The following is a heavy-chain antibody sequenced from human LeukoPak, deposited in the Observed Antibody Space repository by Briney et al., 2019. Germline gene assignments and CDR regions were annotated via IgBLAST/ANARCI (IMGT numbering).Heavy chain of an antibody. CDR2: INPNSGGT. CDR1: GYTFTGYY. V-gene: IGHV1-2*02. D-gene: IGHD5-12*01. J-gene: IGHJ4*02. CDR3: ARDPQTGYDHSFDY. Sequence: ASVKVSCKASGYTFTGYYMHWVRQAPGQGLEWMGWINPNSGGTNYAQKFQGRVNMTRDTSISTAYMELSRLRSDDTAVYYCARDPQTGYDHSFDYWGQGTLVTVSS.